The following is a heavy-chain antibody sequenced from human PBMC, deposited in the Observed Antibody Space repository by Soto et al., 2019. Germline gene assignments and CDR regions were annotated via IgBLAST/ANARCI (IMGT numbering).Heavy chain of an antibody. CDR2: ISAYNGNT. CDR3: ARDDQDYYDSSGYLYGMDV. J-gene: IGHJ6*02. CDR1: GYTFTSYG. D-gene: IGHD3-22*01. V-gene: IGHV1-18*01. Sequence: QVQLVQSGAEVKKPGASVKVSCKASGYTFTSYGISWVRQAPGQGLEWMGWISAYNGNTNYAQKLQGRVTMTTYTSTSKAYMELRSLRSDDTAVYYCARDDQDYYDSSGYLYGMDVWGQGTTVTVSS.